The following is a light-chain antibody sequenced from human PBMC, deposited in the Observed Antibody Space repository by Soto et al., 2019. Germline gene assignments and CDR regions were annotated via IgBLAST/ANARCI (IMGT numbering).Light chain of an antibody. CDR2: GAS. J-gene: IGKJ1*01. Sequence: EIVLTPSPGTLSLSPGERATLSCRASLSVTRSYLPWYQQKPGQAPRLLIYGASSRATGIPDRFSSSGSGIDVTLTIIILETEYFAVYYCLEDGSTPWTFGERTKVEIK. V-gene: IGKV3-20*01. CDR1: LSVTRSY. CDR3: LEDGSTPWT.